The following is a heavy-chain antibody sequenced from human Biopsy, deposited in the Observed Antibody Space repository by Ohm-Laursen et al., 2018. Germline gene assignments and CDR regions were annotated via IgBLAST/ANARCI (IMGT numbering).Heavy chain of an antibody. CDR2: IFYRGST. J-gene: IGHJ5*02. Sequence: SQTLSLTCTVSGGSISNNNYYWGWIRQPPGKGLEWIGSIFYRGSTPYKPSLKSRVNISVDTSKNHFSLKLNSGTAADTAVYYCARDYDTSGYYYVSWGQGTLVTVSS. CDR1: GGSISNNNYY. CDR3: ARDYDTSGYYYVS. D-gene: IGHD3-22*01. V-gene: IGHV4-39*02.